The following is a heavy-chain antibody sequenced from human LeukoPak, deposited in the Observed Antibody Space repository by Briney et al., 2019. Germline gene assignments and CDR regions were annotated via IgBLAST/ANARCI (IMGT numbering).Heavy chain of an antibody. D-gene: IGHD1-26*01. Sequence: GGSLRLSCSASGFTVSSNYMSWVRQAPGKGLEWVSVIYSGGGTYYADSVKGRFTISRDNSKNTLYLQMNSLRAEDTAVYYCAKDPKYSGSYPYYFDYWGQGTLVTVSS. J-gene: IGHJ4*02. CDR3: AKDPKYSGSYPYYFDY. V-gene: IGHV3-53*01. CDR1: GFTVSSNY. CDR2: IYSGGGT.